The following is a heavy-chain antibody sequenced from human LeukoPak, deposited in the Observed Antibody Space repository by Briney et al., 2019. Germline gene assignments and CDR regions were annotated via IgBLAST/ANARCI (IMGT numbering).Heavy chain of an antibody. J-gene: IGHJ3*02. D-gene: IGHD6-19*01. V-gene: IGHV4-4*07. Sequence: SSETLSLTCTVSGGSISSYYWSWIRQPAGKGLEWIGRIYTSGSTNYNPSLKSRVTMSVDTSKNQFSLKLSSVTAADTAVYYCARPGYSSGWDLDAFDIWGQGTMVTVSS. CDR3: ARPGYSSGWDLDAFDI. CDR2: IYTSGST. CDR1: GGSISSYY.